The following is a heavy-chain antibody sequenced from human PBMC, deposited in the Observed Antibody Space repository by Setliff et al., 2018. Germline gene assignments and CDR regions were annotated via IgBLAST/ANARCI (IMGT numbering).Heavy chain of an antibody. V-gene: IGHV3-74*01. CDR2: MFADGSGT. Sequence: PGGSLRLSCAASGFTFTNYWMHWVRQAPGKGLVWVSRMFADGSGTAYSDSVRGRFTISRDNAKNSLYLQMNSLRAEDTAVYYCAVTLSFPIQSPFDPWGQGTLVTVSS. CDR3: AVTLSFPIQSPFDP. D-gene: IGHD5-18*01. J-gene: IGHJ5*02. CDR1: GFTFTNYW.